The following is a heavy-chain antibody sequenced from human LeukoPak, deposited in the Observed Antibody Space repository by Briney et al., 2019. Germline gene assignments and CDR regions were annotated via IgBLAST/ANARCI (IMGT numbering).Heavy chain of an antibody. CDR3: AKAGVLTLVRGVIVDY. CDR1: GFTFSGYA. V-gene: IGHV3-23*01. Sequence: PGGSLRLSCAASGFTFSGYAMSWVRQAPGKGLDWVSAISGSGDGTYYADSVKGRFTISRDNSKNPLFLQMNSLRAEDTAVYYCAKAGVLTLVRGVIVDYWGQGTLVTVSS. D-gene: IGHD3-10*01. J-gene: IGHJ4*02. CDR2: ISGSGDGT.